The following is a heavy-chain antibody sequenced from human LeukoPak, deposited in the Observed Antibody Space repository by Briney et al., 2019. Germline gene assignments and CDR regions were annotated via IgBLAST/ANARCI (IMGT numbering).Heavy chain of an antibody. V-gene: IGHV3-23*01. CDR1: GFTFSSYS. Sequence: GGSLRLSCAASGFTFSSYSMNWVRQAPGKGLEWVSAISGSGGSTYYADSVKGRFTISRDNSKNTLYLQMNSLRAEDTAVYYCAEGGSGYWYNWFDPWGQGTLVTVSS. D-gene: IGHD3-3*01. J-gene: IGHJ5*02. CDR2: ISGSGGST. CDR3: AEGGSGYWYNWFDP.